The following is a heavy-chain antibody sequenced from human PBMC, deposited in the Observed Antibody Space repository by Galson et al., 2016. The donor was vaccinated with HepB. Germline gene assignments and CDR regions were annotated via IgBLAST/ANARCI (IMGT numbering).Heavy chain of an antibody. V-gene: IGHV1-69*06. Sequence: SVKVSCKASGGTFSIYAISWVRQAPGQGLEWMGGIIPIFGTANYAQKFQGRVTITADKSTSTAYMELTSLRSEDTAVYYCVRGYTSGWYWFDPWGQGTLVTVSS. CDR1: GGTFSIYA. J-gene: IGHJ5*02. CDR2: IIPIFGTA. CDR3: VRGYTSGWYWFDP. D-gene: IGHD6-19*01.